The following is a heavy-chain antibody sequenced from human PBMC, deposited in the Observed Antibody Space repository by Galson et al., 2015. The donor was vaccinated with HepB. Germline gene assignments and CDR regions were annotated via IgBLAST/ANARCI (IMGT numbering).Heavy chain of an antibody. CDR2: IIPIFGTA. Sequence: SVKVSCKASGGTFSSYAISWVRQAPGQGLEWMGGIIPIFGTANYAQKFQGRVTITADESTGTAYMELSSLRSEDTAVYYCARGRYCSSTSCSHFDYWGQGTLVTVSS. V-gene: IGHV1-69*13. CDR3: ARGRYCSSTSCSHFDY. J-gene: IGHJ4*02. CDR1: GGTFSSYA. D-gene: IGHD2-2*01.